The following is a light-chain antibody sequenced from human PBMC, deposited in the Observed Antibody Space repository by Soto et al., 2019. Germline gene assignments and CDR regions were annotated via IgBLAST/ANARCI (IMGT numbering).Light chain of an antibody. J-gene: IGLJ3*02. Sequence: QSVLTQPASVSGSPGQSVTISCTGTSGDVGGYNFVSWYQHHPGKAPKLIIYQVSNRPSGASNRFSGSKSGNTASLTISGLQPEDDAAYYCCSSRGTSSPLVFGGGTKLTVL. CDR2: QVS. CDR1: SGDVGGYNF. CDR3: CSSRGTSSPLV. V-gene: IGLV2-14*01.